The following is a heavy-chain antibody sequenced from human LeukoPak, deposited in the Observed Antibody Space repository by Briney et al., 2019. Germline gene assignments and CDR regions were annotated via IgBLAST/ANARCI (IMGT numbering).Heavy chain of an antibody. CDR2: INHSGST. Sequence: SETLSLTCAVYGGSFSGYYWSWIRQPPGKGLEWIGEINHSGSTTYNPSLKSRVTISVDTSKNQCSLKLSSVTAADTAVYYCARGYYYDSSGYFDYWGQGTLVTVSS. CDR1: GGSFSGYY. J-gene: IGHJ4*02. CDR3: ARGYYYDSSGYFDY. D-gene: IGHD3-22*01. V-gene: IGHV4-34*01.